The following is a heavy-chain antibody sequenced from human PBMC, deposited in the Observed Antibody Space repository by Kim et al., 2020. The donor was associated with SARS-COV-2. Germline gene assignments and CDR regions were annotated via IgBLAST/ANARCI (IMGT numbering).Heavy chain of an antibody. CDR3: ARDLFASYGSGSYYYCGMDV. Sequence: GGSLRLSCAASGFTFSSYWMSWVRQAPGKGLEWVANIKQDGSEKYYVDSEKGRFTISRDNAKNSLHLQMNSLRAEDTAVYYCARDLFASYGSGSYYYCGMDVWGQGTTVTVSS. D-gene: IGHD3-10*01. J-gene: IGHJ6*02. CDR1: GFTFSSYW. V-gene: IGHV3-7*01. CDR2: IKQDGSEK.